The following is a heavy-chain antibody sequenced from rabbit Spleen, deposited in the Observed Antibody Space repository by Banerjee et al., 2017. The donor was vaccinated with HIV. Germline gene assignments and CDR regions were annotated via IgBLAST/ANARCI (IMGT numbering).Heavy chain of an antibody. Sequence: QSLEESGGDLVKPGASLTLTCTASGFSFSNKYVMCWVRQAPGKGLEWIACIDVGSSGRTYYANWAKGRFTISKTSSTTVTLQMTSLTAADTATYFCARAPHGGSDSYAFNLWGPGTLVTVS. D-gene: IGHD6-1*01. CDR3: ARAPHGGSDSYAFNL. CDR1: GFSFSNKYV. J-gene: IGHJ4*01. V-gene: IGHV1S40*01. CDR2: IDVGSSGRT.